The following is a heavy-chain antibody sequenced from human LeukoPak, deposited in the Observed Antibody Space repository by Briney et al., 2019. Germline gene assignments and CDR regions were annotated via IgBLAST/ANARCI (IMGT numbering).Heavy chain of an antibody. Sequence: SETLSLTCTVSGGSISSYYWSWIRQPAGKGLEWIGRIYTSGSTNYNPSLKSRVTMSVDTSKNQFSLKLSSVTAADTAVYYCARGGGYYDSSAYPIEYFQHWGQGTLVTVSS. CDR2: IYTSGST. D-gene: IGHD3-22*01. J-gene: IGHJ1*01. V-gene: IGHV4-4*07. CDR3: ARGGGYYDSSAYPIEYFQH. CDR1: GGSISSYY.